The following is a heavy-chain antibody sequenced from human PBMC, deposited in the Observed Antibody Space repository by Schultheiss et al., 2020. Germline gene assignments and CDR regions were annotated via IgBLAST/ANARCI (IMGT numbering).Heavy chain of an antibody. Sequence: SETLSLTCAVYGGSFSGYYWSWIRQPPGKGLEWIGEINHSGSTNYNPSLKSRVTISVDTSKNQFSLKLSSVTAADTAVYYCARGYYGSGSWWGQGTLVTVS. CDR3: ARGYYGSGSW. V-gene: IGHV4-34*01. D-gene: IGHD3-10*01. CDR1: GGSFSGYY. J-gene: IGHJ4*02. CDR2: INHSGST.